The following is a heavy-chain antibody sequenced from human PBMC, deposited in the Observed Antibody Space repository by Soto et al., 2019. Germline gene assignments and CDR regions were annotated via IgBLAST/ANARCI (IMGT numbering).Heavy chain of an antibody. CDR2: ISYDGSNK. D-gene: IGHD2-2*01. V-gene: IGHV3-30*18. Sequence: GGSLRLSCAASGFTFSSYGMHWVRQAPGKGLEWVAVISYDGSNKYYADSVKGRFTISRDNSKNTLYLQMNSLRAEDTAVYYCAKDRIVVVPAAFHYYYYGMDVWGQGTTVTVSS. CDR3: AKDRIVVVPAAFHYYYYGMDV. CDR1: GFTFSSYG. J-gene: IGHJ6*02.